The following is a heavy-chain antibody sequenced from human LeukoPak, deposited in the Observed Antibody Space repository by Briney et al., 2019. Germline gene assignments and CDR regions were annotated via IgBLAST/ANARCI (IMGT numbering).Heavy chain of an antibody. CDR3: AMSNYYDSSGYYYYYYGMDV. J-gene: IGHJ6*02. Sequence: PGGPLRLSCAASGFTFSSYSMNWVRQAPGKGLEWVSSISSSSSYIYYADSVKGRFTISRDNAKNSLYLQMNSLRAEDTAVYYCAMSNYYDSSGYYYYYYGMDVWGQGTTVTVSS. CDR2: ISSSSSYI. CDR1: GFTFSSYS. D-gene: IGHD3-22*01. V-gene: IGHV3-21*01.